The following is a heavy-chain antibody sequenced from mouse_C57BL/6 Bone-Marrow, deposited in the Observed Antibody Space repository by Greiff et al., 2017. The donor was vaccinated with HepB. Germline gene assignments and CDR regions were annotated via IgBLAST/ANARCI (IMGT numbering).Heavy chain of an antibody. CDR1: GYTFPSYW. J-gene: IGHJ1*03. CDR2: IDPSDSYT. V-gene: IGHV1-50*01. CDR3: ATTMYYGSSDDWYVDV. D-gene: IGHD1-1*01. Sequence: QVQLQQPGAELVKPGASVKLSCKASGYTFPSYWMQWVKQRPGQGLEWIGEIDPSDSYTNYNQKFKGKATLTVDTSSSTAYMQLSSLTSEDAAVYDCATTMYYGSSDDWYVDVWGTGTTVTGAS.